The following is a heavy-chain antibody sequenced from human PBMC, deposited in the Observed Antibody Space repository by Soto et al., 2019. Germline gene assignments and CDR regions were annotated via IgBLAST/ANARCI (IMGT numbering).Heavy chain of an antibody. Sequence: EVQLLESGGGLVQPGGSLRLSCAASGFTFSNYAMSWVRQAPGKGLEWVSAISGSGAGTYYADSVKGRFTISRDNSKNTVYLQMNSLRAEDTAVYYCARDSGPWRGHHYYGSNWCDPWGQGTPVTVSS. CDR3: ARDSGPWRGHHYYGSNWCDP. CDR2: ISGSGAGT. V-gene: IGHV3-23*01. CDR1: GFTFSNYA. J-gene: IGHJ5*02. D-gene: IGHD3-10*01.